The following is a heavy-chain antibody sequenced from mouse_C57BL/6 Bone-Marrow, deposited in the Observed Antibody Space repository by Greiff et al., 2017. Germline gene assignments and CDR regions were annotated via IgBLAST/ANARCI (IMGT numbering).Heavy chain of an antibody. D-gene: IGHD2-3*01. CDR2: ISNLAYSI. CDR3: ARRRADGYYDY. CDR1: GFTFSDYG. V-gene: IGHV5-15*01. J-gene: IGHJ2*01. Sequence: EVQLVESGGGLVQPGGSLKLSCAASGFTFSDYGMAWVRQAPRKGPEWVAFISNLAYSIYYADTVTGRFTISRENAKNTLYLEMSSLRSEDTAMYYCARRRADGYYDYWGQGTTLTVSS.